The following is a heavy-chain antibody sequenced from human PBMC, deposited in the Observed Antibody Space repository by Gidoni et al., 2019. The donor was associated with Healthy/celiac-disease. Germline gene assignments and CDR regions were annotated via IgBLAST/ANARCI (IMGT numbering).Heavy chain of an antibody. CDR2: INHSGST. Sequence: QVQLQQWGAGLLKPSETLSLTCAVYGGSFSGYYWSWIRQPPGKGLEWIGEINHSGSTNYNPYLKSRVTISVDTSKNQFSLKLSSVTAADTAVYYCAGDSSGYLGYWGQGTLVTVSS. D-gene: IGHD3-22*01. CDR3: AGDSSGYLGY. V-gene: IGHV4-34*01. CDR1: GGSFSGYY. J-gene: IGHJ4*02.